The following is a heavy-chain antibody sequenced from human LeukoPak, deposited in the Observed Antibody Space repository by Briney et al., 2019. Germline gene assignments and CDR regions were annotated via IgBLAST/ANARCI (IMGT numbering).Heavy chain of an antibody. V-gene: IGHV1-18*01. CDR3: ARDWEVITIASGY. CDR2: ISAYNGNT. Sequence: ASVKVSCKASGYTFTRYGISWVRQAPGQGLEWMGWISAYNGNTNYAQKLQGRVTLTTATSTSTAYMELRSLRSDETAVYYCARDWEVITIASGYCGQGTLVTASS. J-gene: IGHJ4*02. D-gene: IGHD3-22*01. CDR1: GYTFTRYG.